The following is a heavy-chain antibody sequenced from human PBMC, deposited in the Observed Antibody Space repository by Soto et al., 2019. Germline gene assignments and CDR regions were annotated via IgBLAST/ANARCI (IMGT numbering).Heavy chain of an antibody. V-gene: IGHV3-53*01. Sequence: PGGSLRLSCAASGFTVSSNYMSWVRQAPGKGLEWVSVIYSGGSTYYADSVKGRFTISRDNSKNTLYLQMNSLRAEDTAVYYCARTPGSHYYYYGMDVWGQGTTVTVSS. D-gene: IGHD2-15*01. J-gene: IGHJ6*02. CDR3: ARTPGSHYYYYGMDV. CDR2: IYSGGST. CDR1: GFTVSSNY.